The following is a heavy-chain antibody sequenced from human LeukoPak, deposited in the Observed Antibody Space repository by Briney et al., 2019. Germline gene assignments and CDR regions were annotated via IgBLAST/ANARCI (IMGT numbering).Heavy chain of an antibody. V-gene: IGHV1-8*02. J-gene: IGHJ4*02. CDR1: GYSFIDYY. Sequence: GASVKVSCKASGYSFIDYYLYWVRQATGQRPEWMGWMSPNSGDTGYAQKFQDRVTMTRNTSISTAYMELSSLRSDDTAVYYCARGPPNWGYDYWGPGTLVTVSS. CDR2: MSPNSGDT. D-gene: IGHD7-27*01. CDR3: ARGPPNWGYDY.